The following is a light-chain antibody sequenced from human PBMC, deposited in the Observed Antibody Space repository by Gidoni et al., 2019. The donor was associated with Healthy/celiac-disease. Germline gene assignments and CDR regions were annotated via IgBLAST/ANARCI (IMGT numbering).Light chain of an antibody. CDR2: KAS. V-gene: IGKV1-5*03. Sequence: DIQMTQSPSTLSASVGDRDTITCRASQSISSWLAWYQQKPGKAPKLLIYKASSLESGVQSRFSGSGSGTEFTLTISSLQPDDFATYYCQQYNSYSRTFGQGTKVEIK. CDR3: QQYNSYSRT. J-gene: IGKJ1*01. CDR1: QSISSW.